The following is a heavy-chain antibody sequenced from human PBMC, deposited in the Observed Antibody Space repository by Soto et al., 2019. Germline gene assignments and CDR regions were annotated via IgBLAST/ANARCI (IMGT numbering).Heavy chain of an antibody. Sequence: VVSLRLSCAASGFTFRTYAMSWVRQAPGKGLEWVSTISGNGGTSYADFVRGRFTISRDNSKNTLYLQMNSLRAEDTAIYYCAKDAPGSGWLSDYWGQGTRVTVSS. CDR3: AKDAPGSGWLSDY. CDR2: ISGNGGT. V-gene: IGHV3-23*01. D-gene: IGHD3-22*01. J-gene: IGHJ4*02. CDR1: GFTFRTYA.